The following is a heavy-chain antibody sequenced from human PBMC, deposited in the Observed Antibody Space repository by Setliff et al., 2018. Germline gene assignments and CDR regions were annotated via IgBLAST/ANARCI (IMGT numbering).Heavy chain of an antibody. CDR1: GGSISSYY. CDR3: AREQWLDPPGYYYMDV. CDR2: IYIGGSA. Sequence: PSETLSLTCTVSGGSISSYYWSWIRRPAGKGLEWIGHIYIGGSANYNPSLKSRVTMSIDTSKNQFSLKLSSVTAADMAVYYCAREQWLDPPGYYYMDVWAKGTTVTVSS. V-gene: IGHV4-4*07. D-gene: IGHD6-19*01. J-gene: IGHJ6*03.